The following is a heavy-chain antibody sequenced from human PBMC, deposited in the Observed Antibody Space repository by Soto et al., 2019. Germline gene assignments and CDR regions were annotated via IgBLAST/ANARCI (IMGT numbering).Heavy chain of an antibody. J-gene: IGHJ4*02. D-gene: IGHD2-15*01. V-gene: IGHV1-69*06. Sequence: QVQLVQSGAEVKKPGSSVKVSCKASGGTFSSYAISWVRQAPGQGLEWMGGIIPIFGTTKTAQKFQGRVTITADKSTGTAYRELSSLRSEDTAIYYCARDGGGAAVAATLVTLNSWGQGTVVTVSS. CDR3: ARDGGGAAVAATLVTLNS. CDR1: GGTFSSYA. CDR2: IIPIFGTT.